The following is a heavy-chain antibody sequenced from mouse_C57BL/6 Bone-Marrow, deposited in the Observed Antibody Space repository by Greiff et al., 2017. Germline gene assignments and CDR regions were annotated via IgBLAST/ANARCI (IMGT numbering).Heavy chain of an antibody. J-gene: IGHJ4*01. CDR1: GFTFSDYY. V-gene: IGHV5-12*01. CDR2: ISNGGGST. Sequence: EVKVVESGGGLVQPGGSLKLSCAASGFTFSDYYMYWVRQTPEKRLEWVAYISNGGGSTYYPYTVKGRFTISRDNAKNTLYLQMSRLKSEDTAMYYCARQGSFSTTHYAMDYWGQGTSVTVSS. D-gene: IGHD1-1*01. CDR3: ARQGSFSTTHYAMDY.